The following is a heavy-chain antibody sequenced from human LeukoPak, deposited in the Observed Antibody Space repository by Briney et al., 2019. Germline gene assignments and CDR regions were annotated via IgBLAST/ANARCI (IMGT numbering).Heavy chain of an antibody. CDR1: GGSFSGYY. CDR3: ARRRYCSSTSCYFHRAYNWFDP. V-gene: IGHV4-34*01. D-gene: IGHD2-2*01. CDR2: INHSGST. J-gene: IGHJ5*02. Sequence: SETLSLTCAVYGGSFSGYYWSWIRQPPGKGLEWIGEINHSGSTNYNPSLKSRVTISVDTSKNQFSLKLSSVTAADTAVYYCARRRYCSSTSCYFHRAYNWFDPWGQGTLVTVSS.